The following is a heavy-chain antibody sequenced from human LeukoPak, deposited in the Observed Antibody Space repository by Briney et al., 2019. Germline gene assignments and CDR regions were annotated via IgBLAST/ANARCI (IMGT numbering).Heavy chain of an antibody. CDR2: INEDGSGK. V-gene: IGHV3-7*01. CDR3: VRDDGDV. Sequence: AGWSLRLSCVFSGFTFSNYWMKWVRQAPGKGLEWVASINEDGSGKYSMDSVKDRVTISRDNAKNSLDLQINSLTVEDTAIYYCVRDDGDVWGKGTTVTVSS. CDR1: GFTFSNYW. J-gene: IGHJ6*04.